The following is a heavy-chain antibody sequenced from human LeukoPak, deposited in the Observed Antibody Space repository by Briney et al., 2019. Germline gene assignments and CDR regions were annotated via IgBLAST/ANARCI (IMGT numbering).Heavy chain of an antibody. J-gene: IGHJ4*02. CDR1: GGSISSGSYY. CDR3: ASVMRTFRGDYRDY. V-gene: IGHV4-61*02. D-gene: IGHD2/OR15-2a*01. CDR2: IYTSGST. Sequence: PSETLSLTCTVSGGSISSGSYYWSWIRQPAGKGLEWIGRIYTSGSTNYNPSLKSRVTISVDTSKNQFSLKLSSVTAADTAVYYCASVMRTFRGDYRDYWGQGTLVTVSS.